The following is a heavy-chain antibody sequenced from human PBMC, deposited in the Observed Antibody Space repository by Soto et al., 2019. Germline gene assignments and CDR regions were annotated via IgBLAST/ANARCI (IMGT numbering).Heavy chain of an antibody. CDR1: GFTFINFA. CDR3: AKDPLYSNFLHWFDP. Sequence: GGSLRLSCAASGFTFINFAMSWVRQAPGKGLEWVATISGDAGSTYYADSVKGRFTISRDNSKNTLYLQMNSLRAEDTAVYYCAKDPLYSNFLHWFDPWGQGTLVTVSS. V-gene: IGHV3-23*01. D-gene: IGHD4-4*01. J-gene: IGHJ5*02. CDR2: ISGDAGST.